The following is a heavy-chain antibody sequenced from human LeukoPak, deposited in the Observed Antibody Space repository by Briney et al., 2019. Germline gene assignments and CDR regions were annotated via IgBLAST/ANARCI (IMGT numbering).Heavy chain of an antibody. CDR2: TSVNNGDT. D-gene: IGHD3-9*01. Sequence: ASVRVSCKASGYTFNNYGISWVRQAPGQGLEWMAWTSVNNGDTKYGQKFQGRVTVTTDTSTSTVYLELRRLRPDDTAVYYCVRDQYLNVMTGFDDWGQGTLVTVSS. J-gene: IGHJ4*02. CDR1: GYTFNNYG. V-gene: IGHV1-18*01. CDR3: VRDQYLNVMTGFDD.